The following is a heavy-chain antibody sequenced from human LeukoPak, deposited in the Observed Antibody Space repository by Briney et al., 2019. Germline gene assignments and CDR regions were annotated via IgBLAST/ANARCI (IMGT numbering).Heavy chain of an antibody. Sequence: PSETLSLTCTVSGGSISSGGYYWSWIRQHPGKGLEWIGYIHYSGSTYYNPSLKSRVTISVDTSKNQFSLKLSSVTAADTAVYYCAREPTDYGDYYYGMDVWGQGTTVTVSS. CDR1: GGSISSGGYY. J-gene: IGHJ6*02. D-gene: IGHD4-17*01. CDR3: AREPTDYGDYYYGMDV. CDR2: IHYSGST. V-gene: IGHV4-31*03.